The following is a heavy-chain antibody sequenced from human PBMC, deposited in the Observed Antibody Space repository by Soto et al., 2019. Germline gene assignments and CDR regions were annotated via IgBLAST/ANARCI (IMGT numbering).Heavy chain of an antibody. D-gene: IGHD6-19*01. CDR1: GFTFSNYP. CDR3: AKLLAVAASWDGSDT. J-gene: IGHJ5*01. V-gene: IGHV3-23*01. CDR2: ITVGGAIA. Sequence: WGSLRLFCAASGFTFSNYPMSWVRQAPGKGLEWVSGITVGGAIANYADPVKGRFTISRDNSRNTFYLQLNSLRAEDTAVYYCAKLLAVAASWDGSDTWGHGTLVTVSP.